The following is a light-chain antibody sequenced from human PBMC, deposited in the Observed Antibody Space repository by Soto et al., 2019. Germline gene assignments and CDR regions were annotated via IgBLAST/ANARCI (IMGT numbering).Light chain of an antibody. J-gene: IGKJ1*01. CDR3: QQYNSYWT. CDR2: KAS. CDR1: QTISIW. V-gene: IGKV1-5*03. Sequence: DIQMTQSPSTLSASVGDRVTITCRARQTISIWLAWYQQKPGKAPKLLIYKASSLESGVPSRFSGSGSGTEFTLTISSLQPDDFATYYCQQYNSYWTFGQGTKVDIK.